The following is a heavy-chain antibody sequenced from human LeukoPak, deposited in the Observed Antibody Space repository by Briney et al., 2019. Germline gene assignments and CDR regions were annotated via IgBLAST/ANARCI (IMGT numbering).Heavy chain of an antibody. Sequence: GGSLRLSCAASGFTFSSYAMSWVRQAPGKGLEWVSAISGSGGSTYYADSVKGRFTISRDNSKNTLYLQMNSLRAEDTAVYYCAKVTRGITMVRGVSYFDYWGQGTLVTVSS. V-gene: IGHV3-23*01. D-gene: IGHD3-10*01. CDR1: GFTFSSYA. CDR2: ISGSGGST. CDR3: AKVTRGITMVRGVSYFDY. J-gene: IGHJ4*02.